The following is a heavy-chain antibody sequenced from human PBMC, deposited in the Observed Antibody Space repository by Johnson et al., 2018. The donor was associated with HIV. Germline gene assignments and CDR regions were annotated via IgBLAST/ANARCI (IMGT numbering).Heavy chain of an antibody. V-gene: IGHV3-66*02. CDR2: IYSGGST. J-gene: IGHJ3*02. D-gene: IGHD2-2*01. Sequence: VQLVESGGGVVQPGGSLRLSCAASGFTVSSNYMSWVRQAPGKGLEWVSVIYSGGSTYYADSVKGRFTTSRDNSKNTLYLQMNSLRAEDTAVYYCASKTPVVEDAFDIWGQGTMVTVSS. CDR3: ASKTPVVEDAFDI. CDR1: GFTVSSNY.